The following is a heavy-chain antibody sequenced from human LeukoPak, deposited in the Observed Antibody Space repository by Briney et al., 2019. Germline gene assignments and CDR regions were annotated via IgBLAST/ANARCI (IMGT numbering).Heavy chain of an antibody. CDR3: AKGATGATGMYYFDY. D-gene: IGHD1-26*01. CDR1: GFTFDDYA. J-gene: IGHJ4*02. V-gene: IGHV3-9*03. CDR2: ISWNSGSI. Sequence: VRSLRLSCAASGFTFDDYAMHWVRQAPGKGLEWVSGISWNSGSIGYADSVKGRFTISRDNAKNSLYLQMNSLRAEDMALYYCAKGATGATGMYYFDYWGQGTLVTVSS.